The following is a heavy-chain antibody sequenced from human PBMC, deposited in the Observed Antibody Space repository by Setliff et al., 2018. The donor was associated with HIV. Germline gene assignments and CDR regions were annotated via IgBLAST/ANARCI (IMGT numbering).Heavy chain of an antibody. CDR3: ARVDCSSTSCYRDYYYYMDV. J-gene: IGHJ6*03. V-gene: IGHV4-4*02. CDR1: SGSISGDNW. CDR2: IYHRGST. D-gene: IGHD2-2*01. Sequence: SETLSLTCTVSSGSISGDNWWSWVRQPPGKGLEWIGEIYHRGSTNYNPSLKSRVTISVDKSKNQFSLKLSSVTAADTAVYYCARVDCSSTSCYRDYYYYMDVWGKGTTVTVSS.